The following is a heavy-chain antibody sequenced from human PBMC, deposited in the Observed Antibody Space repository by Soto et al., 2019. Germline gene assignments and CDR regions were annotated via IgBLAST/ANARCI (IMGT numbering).Heavy chain of an antibody. CDR3: ARDRYCTNGVCWGVGAFDI. D-gene: IGHD2-8*01. V-gene: IGHV4-31*03. CDR2: IYYSGST. J-gene: IGHJ3*02. CDR1: GGSISSGGYY. Sequence: QVQLQESGPGLVKPSQTLSLTCTVSGGSISSGGYYWSWIRQHPGKGLEWIGYIYYSGSTYYNPSLQSRVTISVDTSKNQFSLKLSSVTAADTAVYYCARDRYCTNGVCWGVGAFDIWGQGTMVTVSS.